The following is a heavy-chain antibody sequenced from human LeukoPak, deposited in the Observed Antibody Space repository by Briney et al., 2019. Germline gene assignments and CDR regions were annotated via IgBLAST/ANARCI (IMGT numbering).Heavy chain of an antibody. D-gene: IGHD2-2*01. V-gene: IGHV4-4*07. CDR2: IYTSGST. Sequence: PSETLSLTCTVSGGSISSYYWSWIRQPAGKGLEWIGRIYTSGSTNYNPSLKSRVTMSVDTSKNQFSLKLSSVTAADTAVYYCARDLGYCSSTSCHNWFDPWGQGTLVTVSS. CDR3: ARDLGYCSSTSCHNWFDP. J-gene: IGHJ5*02. CDR1: GGSISSYY.